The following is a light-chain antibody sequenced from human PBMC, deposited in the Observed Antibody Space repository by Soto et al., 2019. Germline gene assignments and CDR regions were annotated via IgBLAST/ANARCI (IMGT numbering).Light chain of an antibody. J-gene: IGLJ3*02. CDR3: CSYAGTTTWV. CDR1: KNDIGVYDF. Sequence: QSALTQPPSASGSPGQSVTISCTGTKNDIGVYDFVSWYQHHPGKAPRLIIYEVVQRPSGVPDRFSGSKSGNTASLTVSGLQAADEADYYCCSYAGTTTWVFGGGTKVTVL. CDR2: EVV. V-gene: IGLV2-8*01.